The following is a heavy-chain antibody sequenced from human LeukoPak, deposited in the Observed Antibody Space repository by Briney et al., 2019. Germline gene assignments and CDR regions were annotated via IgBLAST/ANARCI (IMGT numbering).Heavy chain of an antibody. J-gene: IGHJ4*02. Sequence: GGSLRLSCSASGFIFTSHVMHWVRQAPGKGLQYVSGISMSVQTTYYAGSVKGRFTISRDSSKNTVYLQMNSLTAEDTAVYYCVREGLERRTNFDYWGQGTLVSVSS. D-gene: IGHD1-1*01. CDR1: GFIFTSHV. V-gene: IGHV3-64D*06. CDR2: ISMSVQTT. CDR3: VREGLERRTNFDY.